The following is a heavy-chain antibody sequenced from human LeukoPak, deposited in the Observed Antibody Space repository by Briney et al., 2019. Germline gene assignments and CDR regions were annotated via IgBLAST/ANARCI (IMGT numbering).Heavy chain of an antibody. Sequence: ASVKVSCKTSGYTFTSYGISWVRQAPGQGLEWMGWISAYNGNTSYAQKLQGRVTMTTDTSTSTAYMELRSLRSDDTAVYYCARAYDFWSGYYNFDYWGQGTLVTVSS. V-gene: IGHV1-18*01. D-gene: IGHD3-3*01. J-gene: IGHJ4*02. CDR2: ISAYNGNT. CDR3: ARAYDFWSGYYNFDY. CDR1: GYTFTSYG.